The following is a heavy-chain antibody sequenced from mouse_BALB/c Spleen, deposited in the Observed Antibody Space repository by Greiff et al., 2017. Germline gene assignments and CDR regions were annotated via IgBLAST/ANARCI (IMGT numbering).Heavy chain of an antibody. CDR1: GFTFNTYA. CDR2: IRSKSNNYAT. CDR3: VTGTWFAY. V-gene: IGHV10-1*02. Sequence: EVQGVESGGGLVQPKGSLKLSCAASGFTFNTYAMNWVRQAPGKGLEWVARIRSKSNNYATYYADSVKDRFTISRDDSQSMLYLQMNNLKTEDTAMYYCVTGTWFAYWGQGTLVTVSA. J-gene: IGHJ3*01. D-gene: IGHD4-1*01.